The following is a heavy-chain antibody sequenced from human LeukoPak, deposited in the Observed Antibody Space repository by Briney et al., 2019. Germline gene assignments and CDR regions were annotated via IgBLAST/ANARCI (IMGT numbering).Heavy chain of an antibody. CDR2: ISSSGSTI. D-gene: IGHD2-15*01. J-gene: IGHJ4*02. V-gene: IGHV3-48*03. Sequence: PGGPLRLSCAASGFTFSSYEMNWVRQAPGKGLEWVSYISSSGSTIYYADSVKGRFTIPRDNAKNSLYLQMNSLRAEDTAVYYCARGSIVVVVAATGGDYWGQGTLVTVSS. CDR3: ARGSIVVVVAATGGDY. CDR1: GFTFSSYE.